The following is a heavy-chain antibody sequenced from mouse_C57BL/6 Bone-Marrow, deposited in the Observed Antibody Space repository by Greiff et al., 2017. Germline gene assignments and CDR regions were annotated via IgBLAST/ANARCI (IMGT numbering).Heavy chain of an antibody. CDR3: TRHRYYGSSYAMDY. J-gene: IGHJ4*01. D-gene: IGHD1-1*01. CDR1: GYTFTSYW. CDR2: IYPGTSDT. Sequence: EVQLQQSGTVLARPGASVKMSCKTSGYTFTSYWMHWVKQRPGRGLEWIGAIYPGTSDTSYNQKFKGKAKLTAVTSASTAYMVLSSLTNEASAVSYCTRHRYYGSSYAMDYWGQGTSVTVSS. V-gene: IGHV1-5*01.